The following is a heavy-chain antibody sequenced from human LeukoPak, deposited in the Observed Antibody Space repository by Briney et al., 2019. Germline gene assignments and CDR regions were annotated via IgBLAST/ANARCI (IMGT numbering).Heavy chain of an antibody. D-gene: IGHD1-26*01. CDR1: GYTFTSYD. Sequence: ASVKASCKASGYTFTSYDINWVRQATGQGLEWMGWMNPNSGNTGYAQKFQGRVTMTRNTSISTAYMELSSLRSEDTAVYYCARGGRVVGATYYYYYYGMDVWGQGTTVTVSS. CDR2: MNPNSGNT. CDR3: ARGGRVVGATYYYYYYGMDV. V-gene: IGHV1-8*01. J-gene: IGHJ6*02.